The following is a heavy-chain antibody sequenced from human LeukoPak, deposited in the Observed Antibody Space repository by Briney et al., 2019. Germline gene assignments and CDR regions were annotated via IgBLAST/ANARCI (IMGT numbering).Heavy chain of an antibody. CDR1: GFTFSDRD. Sequence: GGSLRLSCAASGFTFSDRDMDWVRQAPGKGLEWVGRSRNKAKSHITEYAASVKGRFTISRDNSNNSVWLQMNSLKTEDTAVYYCALWSYYYYGLDVWGQGTTVTVSS. CDR3: ALWSYYYYGLDV. CDR2: SRNKAKSHIT. V-gene: IGHV3-72*01. J-gene: IGHJ6*02. D-gene: IGHD5-18*01.